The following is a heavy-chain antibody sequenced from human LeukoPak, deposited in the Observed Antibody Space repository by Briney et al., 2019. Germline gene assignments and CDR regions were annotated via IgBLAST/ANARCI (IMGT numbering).Heavy chain of an antibody. CDR2: IRYDGSNK. J-gene: IGHJ4*02. Sequence: PGGSLRLSCAASGFTFSSYGMHWVRQAPGKGLEWVAFIRYDGSNKYYADSVKGRFTISRDNSKNTLYLQMNSLRAEDTAVYYRAISVAVAGPPVDYWGQGTLVTVSS. CDR1: GFTFSSYG. V-gene: IGHV3-30*02. CDR3: AISVAVAGPPVDY. D-gene: IGHD6-19*01.